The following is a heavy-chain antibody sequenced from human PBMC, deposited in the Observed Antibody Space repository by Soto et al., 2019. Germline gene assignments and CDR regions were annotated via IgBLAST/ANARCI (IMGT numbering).Heavy chain of an antibody. D-gene: IGHD4-17*01. CDR2: ISYDGSKK. V-gene: IGHV3-30-3*01. CDR1: GFTLSDFA. J-gene: IGHJ4*02. CDR3: ASPVGDFDPYCDY. Sequence: QVQLVESGGGVVQPGKSLRLSCAASGFTLSDFAMHWVRQAPGKGLEWVAVISYDGSKKYFADSVKGRFTISRDNSNNTLYLQRTRLTPDDTSVYHCASPVGDFDPYCDYGGPGTLVTVSS.